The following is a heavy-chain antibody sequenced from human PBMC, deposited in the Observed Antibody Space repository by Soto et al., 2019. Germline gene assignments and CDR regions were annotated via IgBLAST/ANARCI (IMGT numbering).Heavy chain of an antibody. J-gene: IGHJ4*02. CDR1: GCSFTSNNW. Sequence: SETLSLPCTVSGCSFTSNNWWTWVRQPPGQGLEWIGEIYRTGSTNYNPSLKSRVTISLDKSEKQISLKVTSLTAADTAVYYCASRDPGTSVDYWGQGTLVTVSS. D-gene: IGHD1-7*01. CDR2: IYRTGST. CDR3: ASRDPGTSVDY. V-gene: IGHV4-4*02.